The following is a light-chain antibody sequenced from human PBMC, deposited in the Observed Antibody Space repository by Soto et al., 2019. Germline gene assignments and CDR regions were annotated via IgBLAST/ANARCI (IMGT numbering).Light chain of an antibody. J-gene: IGKJ1*01. Sequence: EIMLTQSPATLSLSPGERATLSCRSSHSVSSYLAWFQQIPGQAPRCLIYDASNRATGVPAMFSGSGAGTDFTLTISSLEPEDFAVYYCQQRSNWPRTFGQGTKVDI. CDR2: DAS. CDR3: QQRSNWPRT. V-gene: IGKV3-11*01. CDR1: HSVSSY.